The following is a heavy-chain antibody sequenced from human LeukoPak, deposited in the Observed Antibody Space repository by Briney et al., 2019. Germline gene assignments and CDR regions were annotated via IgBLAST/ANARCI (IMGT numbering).Heavy chain of an antibody. Sequence: SQTLSLTCTVPGDSINSGNYYWSWLRQHPGQGLEWIGCVYYSGSTYYNPSPKSRISMLLDTSKNQCSLKLSSVTAADTAVYYCARDGPSRSLYLWGQGTLVTVSS. J-gene: IGHJ4*02. V-gene: IGHV4-31*03. CDR1: GDSINSGNYY. D-gene: IGHD2-2*02. CDR3: ARDGPSRSLYL. CDR2: VYYSGST.